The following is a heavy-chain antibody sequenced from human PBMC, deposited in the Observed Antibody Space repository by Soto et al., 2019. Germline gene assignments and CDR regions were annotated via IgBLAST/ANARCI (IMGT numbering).Heavy chain of an antibody. V-gene: IGHV4-39*01. Sequence: SETLSLTCTVTGDSINNRSYYWGWIRQPPGKGLEWIGSIYYSGSTYNNPSLKSRVSMSVDTSKNQFSLKLRSVTAADTALYYCARQRTSVVTQAYFDSWGQGSLVTVPQ. CDR2: IYYSGST. CDR1: GDSINNRSYY. J-gene: IGHJ4*02. D-gene: IGHD2-21*02. CDR3: ARQRTSVVTQAYFDS.